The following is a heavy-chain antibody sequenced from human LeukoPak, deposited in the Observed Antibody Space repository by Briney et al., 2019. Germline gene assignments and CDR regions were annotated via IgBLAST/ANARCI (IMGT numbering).Heavy chain of an antibody. CDR2: INHSGST. Sequence: PSETLSLTCAVYGGSFSGYYWSWIRQPPGKGLEWIGEINHSGSTNYNPSLKSRVTISADTSKNQFSLKLSSVTAADTAVYYCARLQRGYCSGGSCYSRYYYYYMDVWGKGTTVTVSS. J-gene: IGHJ6*03. CDR3: ARLQRGYCSGGSCYSRYYYYYMDV. CDR1: GGSFSGYY. V-gene: IGHV4-34*01. D-gene: IGHD2-15*01.